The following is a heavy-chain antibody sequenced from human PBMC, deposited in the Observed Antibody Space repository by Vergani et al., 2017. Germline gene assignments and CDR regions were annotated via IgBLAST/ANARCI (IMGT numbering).Heavy chain of an antibody. Sequence: EVQLVETGGGLIQPGGSLRLSCAASGFTVSSNYMSWVRQAPGKGLEWVSVIYGGGSTYYADSVKGRFTISRDNSKNTLYLQRNSLRAEDTAVYYCAKVPDSSSSYDVDYWGQGTLVTVSS. D-gene: IGHD6-13*01. V-gene: IGHV3-53*02. CDR2: IYGGGST. CDR3: AKVPDSSSSYDVDY. CDR1: GFTVSSNY. J-gene: IGHJ4*02.